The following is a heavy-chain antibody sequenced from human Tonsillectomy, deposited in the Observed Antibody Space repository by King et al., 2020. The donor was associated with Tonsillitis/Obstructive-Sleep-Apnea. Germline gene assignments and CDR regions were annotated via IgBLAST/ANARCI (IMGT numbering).Heavy chain of an antibody. CDR3: ARVTYYDDSSGYPPHYGMDV. CDR1: GYTFTSYG. V-gene: IGHV1-18*01. D-gene: IGHD3-22*01. J-gene: IGHJ6*02. Sequence: VQLVESGAEVKKPGASVKVSCKASGYTFTSYGISWVRQAPGQGLEWMGWISAYNGNTNYAQKLQGRVTMTTDTSTSTAYMELRSLRSDDTAVYYCARVTYYDDSSGYPPHYGMDVWGQGTTVTVSS. CDR2: ISAYNGNT.